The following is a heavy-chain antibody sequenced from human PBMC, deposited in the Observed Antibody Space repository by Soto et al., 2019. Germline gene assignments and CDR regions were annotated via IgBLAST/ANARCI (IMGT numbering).Heavy chain of an antibody. CDR1: GLSLNITGES. V-gene: IGHV2-5*02. CDR3: AHNMNGQFDY. D-gene: IGHD1-1*01. Sequence: QITLKESGPPLVKPTQTLTLTCTFSGLSLNITGESMGWVRQPPGEALEWLALVYWGADKRYSPSLKRGLSTTKDTSNKRVVLTMTNMEPVDTGTYFCAHNMNGQFDYWGQGTLVTVSS. J-gene: IGHJ4*02. CDR2: VYWGADK.